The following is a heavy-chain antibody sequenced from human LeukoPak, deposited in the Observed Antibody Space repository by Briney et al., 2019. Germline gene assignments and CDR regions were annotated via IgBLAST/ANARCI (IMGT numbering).Heavy chain of an antibody. CDR2: INGDGSVT. J-gene: IGHJ4*02. V-gene: IGHV3-74*01. CDR3: ARVCSGGSCRDY. Sequence: GGSLRLSCAASGFTFSTYWMHWVRQAPGKGLVWVAHINGDGSVTSYADSMKGRFTISRDNAKNSLYLQMNSLRAEDTAVYYCARVCSGGSCRDYWGQGTLVTVSS. CDR1: GFTFSTYW. D-gene: IGHD2-15*01.